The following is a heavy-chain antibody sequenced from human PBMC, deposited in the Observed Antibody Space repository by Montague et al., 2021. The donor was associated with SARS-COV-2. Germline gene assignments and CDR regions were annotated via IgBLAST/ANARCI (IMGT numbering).Heavy chain of an antibody. Sequence: SETLSLTCAVYGGSFSGYYWSWIRQPPGKGLEWIGSIYHSWSTYYNPSXXSRVTISVDTSKNQFSLKLSSVTAADTAVYYCARDDYTPGDYYYYYGMDVWGQGTTVTVSS. V-gene: IGHV4-34*01. CDR2: IYHSWST. CDR1: GGSFSGYY. J-gene: IGHJ6*02. CDR3: ARDDYTPGDYYYYYGMDV. D-gene: IGHD4-11*01.